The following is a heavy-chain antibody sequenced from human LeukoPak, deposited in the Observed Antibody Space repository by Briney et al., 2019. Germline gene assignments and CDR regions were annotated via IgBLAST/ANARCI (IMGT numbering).Heavy chain of an antibody. V-gene: IGHV1-69*13. CDR3: ATAPTMVGPTFD. J-gene: IGHJ4*02. Sequence: SVKVSCKASGVTFSSYAISWVRQAPGQGLEWMGGIIPIFGTANYAQKFQGRVTITADESTSTAYMELSSLTSEDTAVYYCATAPTMVGPTFDWGQGTLVTVSS. CDR1: GVTFSSYA. CDR2: IIPIFGTA. D-gene: IGHD1-26*01.